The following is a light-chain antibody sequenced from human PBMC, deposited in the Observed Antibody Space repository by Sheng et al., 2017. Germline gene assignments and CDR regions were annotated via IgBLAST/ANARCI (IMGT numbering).Light chain of an antibody. CDR2: DDS. Sequence: SYVLTQPPSVSVAPGQTARITCGGTNIGRKFVHWYQQKPGQAPVLVXFDDSDRPSGIPERFSGSKSGDTATLTISRVEAGDEADFYCQVWDSSTDHYVFGDGTKVTVL. CDR3: QVWDSSTDHYV. CDR1: NIGRKF. V-gene: IGLV3-21*02. J-gene: IGLJ1*01.